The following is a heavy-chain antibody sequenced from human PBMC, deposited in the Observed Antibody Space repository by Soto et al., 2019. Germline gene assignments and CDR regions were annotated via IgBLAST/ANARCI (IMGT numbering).Heavy chain of an antibody. D-gene: IGHD5-12*01. CDR1: GFTFINYG. CDR2: ISYDGSNK. V-gene: IGHV3-30*03. CDR3: ATTFYSGPD. J-gene: IGHJ4*02. Sequence: GGSLRLSCAASGFTFINYGIHLVRQAPCKGLEWVAVISYDGSNKYYADSVKGRFTISRDNSKNTLYLQMNTLRAEETAVYYCATTFYSGPDWGQGTLVTVSS.